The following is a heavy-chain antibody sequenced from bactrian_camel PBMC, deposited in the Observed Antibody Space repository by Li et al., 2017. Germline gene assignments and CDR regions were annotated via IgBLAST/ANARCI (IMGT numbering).Heavy chain of an antibody. CDR1: GYFVARSC. CDR3: AADSGAGSCAVQLIRRFDH. D-gene: IGHD2*01. CDR2: INSADIP. J-gene: IGHJ4*01. Sequence: HVQLVESGGGSVQAGGSMRLSCVASGYFVARSCMCWFRRSPYKEREGVALINSADIPSVADSVKGRATISLDKATNTVYLEMNNLKPEDTGMYYCAADSGAGSCAVQLIRRFDHWGKGTQVTVS. V-gene: IGHV3S53*01.